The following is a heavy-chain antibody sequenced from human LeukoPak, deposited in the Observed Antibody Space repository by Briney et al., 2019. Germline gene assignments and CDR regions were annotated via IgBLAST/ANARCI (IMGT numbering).Heavy chain of an antibody. CDR1: GGSISSYY. CDR3: ARHALNTIYYFDY. CDR2: IYYSGST. Sequence: SETLSLTCTVSGGSISSYYWSWIRQPPGKGLEWIGYIYYSGSTNYNPSLKSRVTISVDTSKNQFSLKLSSVTAADTAVYYCARHALNTIYYFDYWGQGTLVTVSS. V-gene: IGHV4-59*08. J-gene: IGHJ4*02. D-gene: IGHD3-3*02.